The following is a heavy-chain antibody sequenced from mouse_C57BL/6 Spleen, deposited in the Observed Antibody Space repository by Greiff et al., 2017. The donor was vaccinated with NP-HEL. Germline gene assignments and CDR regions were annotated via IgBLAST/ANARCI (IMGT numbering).Heavy chain of an antibody. V-gene: IGHV5-12*01. D-gene: IGHD2-5*01. Sequence: EVQVEESGGGLVQPGGSLKLSCAASGFTFSDYYMYWVRQTPEKRLEWVAYISNGGGSTYYPDTVKGRFTISRDNAKNTLYLQMSRLKSEDTAMYYCARDYSNHNWDGRDYWGQGTSVTVSS. CDR1: GFTFSDYY. CDR2: ISNGGGST. CDR3: ARDYSNHNWDGRDY. J-gene: IGHJ4*01.